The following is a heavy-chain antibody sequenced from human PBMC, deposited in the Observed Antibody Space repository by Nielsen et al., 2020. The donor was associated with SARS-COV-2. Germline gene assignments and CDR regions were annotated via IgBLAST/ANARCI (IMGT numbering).Heavy chain of an antibody. D-gene: IGHD5-18*01. J-gene: IGHJ4*02. CDR2: ISGSGGST. V-gene: IGHV3-23*01. CDR3: AKGQEKGYSYGYGFDY. CDR1: GFTFSSYA. Sequence: GESLKISCAASGFTFSSYAMSRVRQAPGKGLEWVSAISGSGGSTYYADSVKGRFTISRDNSKNTLYLQMNSLRAEDTAVYYCAKGQEKGYSYGYGFDYWGQGILVTVSS.